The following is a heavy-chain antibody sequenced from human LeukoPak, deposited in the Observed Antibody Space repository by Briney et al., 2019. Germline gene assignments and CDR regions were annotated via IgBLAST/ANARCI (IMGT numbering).Heavy chain of an antibody. J-gene: IGHJ4*02. CDR2: MSASGGDP. V-gene: IGHV3-23*01. CDR3: AKSDRVAAAANHFDF. CDR1: GFTFSSYA. Sequence: GGSLRLSCSPSGFTFSSYAMSWVRHAPGKALERASGMSASGGDPYYGDPGKGRFTMYRDNYRNTLFLQMNSPRAADTAIYFCAKSDRVAAAANHFDFWGQGTLVTVSS. D-gene: IGHD6-13*01.